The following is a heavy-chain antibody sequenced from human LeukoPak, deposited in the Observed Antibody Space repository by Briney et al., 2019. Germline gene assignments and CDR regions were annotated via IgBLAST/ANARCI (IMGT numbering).Heavy chain of an antibody. Sequence: GGSLTLSCAASGFTFSSYSMNWVRQAPGKGLEWVSSISSSSSYIYYADSVKGRFTISRDNAKNSLYLQMNSLRAEDTAVYYCAREDPGGEFDYWGQGTLVTVSS. J-gene: IGHJ4*02. CDR2: ISSSSSYI. D-gene: IGHD2-21*01. V-gene: IGHV3-21*01. CDR3: AREDPGGEFDY. CDR1: GFTFSSYS.